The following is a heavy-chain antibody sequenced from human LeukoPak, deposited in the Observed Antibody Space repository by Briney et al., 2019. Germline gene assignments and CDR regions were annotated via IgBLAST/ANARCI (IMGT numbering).Heavy chain of an antibody. D-gene: IGHD3-10*01. CDR3: ARGWSYYGSGSYYIDPHFDY. CDR1: GYTFTGYY. V-gene: IGHV1-2*02. CDR2: INPNSGGT. Sequence: ASVTVSFKASGYTFTGYYMHWVRQAPAQGLEWMGWINPNSGGTNYAQKFQGRVTMTRDTSISTAYMELSRLRSDDTAVYYCARGWSYYGSGSYYIDPHFDYWGQGTLVTVSS. J-gene: IGHJ4*02.